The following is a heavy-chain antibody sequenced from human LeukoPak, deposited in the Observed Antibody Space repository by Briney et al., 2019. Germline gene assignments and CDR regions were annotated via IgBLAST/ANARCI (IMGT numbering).Heavy chain of an antibody. D-gene: IGHD2-8*01. CDR1: DYAFTNYG. Sequence: ASVKVSCKASDYAFTNYGVSWVRQAPGQGLEWMGWISAYNGKTYYAQKFQGRVTVTTDTSTSTAYMDLRSLRSDDTAVYYCARTNLDCKNGVCYDYWGQGTPVTVSS. CDR2: ISAYNGKT. J-gene: IGHJ4*02. V-gene: IGHV1-18*01. CDR3: ARTNLDCKNGVCYDY.